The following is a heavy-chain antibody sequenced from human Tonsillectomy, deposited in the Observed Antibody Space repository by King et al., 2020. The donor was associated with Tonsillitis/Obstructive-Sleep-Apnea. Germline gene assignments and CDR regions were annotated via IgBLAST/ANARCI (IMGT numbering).Heavy chain of an antibody. D-gene: IGHD3-22*01. Sequence: VQLVESGGGVVQPGRSLRLSCAASGFTFSSYGMHWVRQAPGKGLEWVAGISYDGSNKYYADSVKGRFTISRDNSKNTLYLQMNSLRAEDTAVCYCAREGVDDNAFDIWGQGTMVTVSS. CDR3: AREGVDDNAFDI. V-gene: IGHV3-30*03. J-gene: IGHJ3*02. CDR1: GFTFSSYG. CDR2: ISYDGSNK.